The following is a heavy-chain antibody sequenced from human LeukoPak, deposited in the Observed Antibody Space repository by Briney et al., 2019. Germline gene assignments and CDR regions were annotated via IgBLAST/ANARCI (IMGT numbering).Heavy chain of an antibody. Sequence: SETLSLTCAVYGGSFSGYYWSWIRQPPGKGLEWIGEINHSGSTYYNPSLKSRVTISVDTSKNQFSLKLSSVTAADTAVYYCARAIRVAIFDYWGQGTLVTVSS. V-gene: IGHV4-34*01. CDR1: GGSFSGYY. CDR3: ARAIRVAIFDY. CDR2: INHSGST. J-gene: IGHJ4*02. D-gene: IGHD2-21*01.